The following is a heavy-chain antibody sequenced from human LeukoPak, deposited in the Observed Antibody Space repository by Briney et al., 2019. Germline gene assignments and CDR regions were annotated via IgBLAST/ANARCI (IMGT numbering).Heavy chain of an antibody. CDR1: GFTFTTYG. D-gene: IGHD3-10*01. CDR2: IWNDGSKE. J-gene: IGHJ4*02. Sequence: PGGSLRLSCAASGFTFTTYGMHWVRQAPGKGLEWVAIIWNDGSKEYYADSVKGRITISRDNSKNMLYLQMSSLRVEDTAVYYCASSKVRGVIIPVLDYWGQGTLVTVSS. CDR3: ASSKVRGVIIPVLDY. V-gene: IGHV3-33*01.